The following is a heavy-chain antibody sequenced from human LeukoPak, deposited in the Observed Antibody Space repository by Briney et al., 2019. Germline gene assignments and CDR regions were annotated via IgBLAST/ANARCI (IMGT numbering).Heavy chain of an antibody. CDR3: ARQRGNYGAFDI. CDR1: GGSISSSSYY. CDR2: IYYSGST. Sequence: PSETLSLTCTVSGGSISSSSYYWGWIRQPPGKGLEWLGSIYYSGSTYYNPPLKSRVTISVDTSKNQFSLKLSSVTAADTAVYYCARQRGNYGAFDIWGQGTMVTVSS. V-gene: IGHV4-39*01. J-gene: IGHJ3*02. D-gene: IGHD4-11*01.